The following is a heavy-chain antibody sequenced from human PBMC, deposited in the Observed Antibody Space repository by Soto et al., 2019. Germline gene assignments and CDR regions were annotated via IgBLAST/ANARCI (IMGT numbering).Heavy chain of an antibody. D-gene: IGHD6-19*01. Sequence: QLQESGPGLVKPSGTLSLTCAVSGGSVTTNYWWGWVRQSPVTGLEWIGDMSHSGPTNYSPSLQRRVTLSVDTSKNQFSLELKSVTAADTAVYCCGMSRGSYTIHSWGQGTLVTVSS. CDR2: MSHSGPT. J-gene: IGHJ4*02. V-gene: IGHV4-4*01. CDR1: GGSVTTNYW. CDR3: GMSRGSYTIHS.